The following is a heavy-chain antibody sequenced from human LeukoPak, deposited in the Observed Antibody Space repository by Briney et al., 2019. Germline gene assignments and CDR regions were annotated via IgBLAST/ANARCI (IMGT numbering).Heavy chain of an antibody. CDR3: ARDFWDRRTMVRGVIGGYYFDY. J-gene: IGHJ4*02. CDR1: DFTFSSSG. Sequence: GGSLRLSCAASDFTFSSSGMTWVRQAPGKGLEWVSTVSSSGENTYYADSVKGRFTISRDNSKNTLYLQMNSLRAEDTAVYYCARDFWDRRTMVRGVIGGYYFDYWGQGTLVTVSS. V-gene: IGHV3-23*01. D-gene: IGHD3-10*01. CDR2: VSSSGENT.